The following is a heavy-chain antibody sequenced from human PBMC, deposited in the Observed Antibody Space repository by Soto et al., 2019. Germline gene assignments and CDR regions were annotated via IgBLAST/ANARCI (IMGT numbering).Heavy chain of an antibody. V-gene: IGHV4-59*01. CDR2: IYYTGST. J-gene: IGHJ4*02. CDR1: GGSISPYY. D-gene: IGHD3-3*01. Sequence: SETLSLTCTVSGGSISPYYWGWIRQPPGKGPEWIGYIYYTGSTKYNPSLKSRVTILLDTSKRQFSLKLSSVTAADTAIYYCARGSARNTSFGVVISDFDSWGQGALVTVSS. CDR3: ARGSARNTSFGVVISDFDS.